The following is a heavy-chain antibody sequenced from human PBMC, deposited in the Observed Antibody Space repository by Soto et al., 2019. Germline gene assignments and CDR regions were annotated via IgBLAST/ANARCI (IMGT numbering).Heavy chain of an antibody. CDR2: TYYRSKWNT. CDR3: ARDYYESGGYFDC. D-gene: IGHD3-22*01. V-gene: IGHV6-1*01. CDR1: GDNVSSSSAA. Sequence: SETLSLTCAISGDNVSSSSAAWNWIRQSPSRGLEWLGRTYYRSKWNTDYAVSVNSRITISPDTSKNQFSLQLKSVTPEDTGEYYCARDYYESGGYFDCWGQGNLVTVSS. J-gene: IGHJ4*02.